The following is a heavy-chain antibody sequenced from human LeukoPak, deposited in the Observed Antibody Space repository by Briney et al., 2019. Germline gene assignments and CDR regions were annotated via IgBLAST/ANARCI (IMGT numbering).Heavy chain of an antibody. CDR1: GFTVSSIH. V-gene: IGHV3-53*01. CDR2: IFSGGST. J-gene: IGHJ3*02. Sequence: QSGGSLRLSCAASGFTVSSIHMSWVRQAPGKGLEWVSVIFSGGSTCYTDSVKGRFTISRDNSKNTLYLQMNSLRAEDTAIYYCARAQTRAFDIWGQGTMVTVSS. CDR3: ARAQTRAFDI.